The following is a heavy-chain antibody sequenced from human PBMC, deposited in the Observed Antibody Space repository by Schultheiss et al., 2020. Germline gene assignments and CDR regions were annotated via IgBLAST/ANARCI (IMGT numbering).Heavy chain of an antibody. CDR3: VRPEYSYGYFDL. J-gene: IGHJ5*02. CDR1: GYSISSSIYY. CDR2: TYYSGST. D-gene: IGHD5-18*01. V-gene: IGHV4-39*01. Sequence: SETLSLTCTVSGYSISSSIYYWAWIRQSPGKGLEWIGSTYYSGSTFYNPSLKSRVSISIETSKNQFSLKLNSVTAADTAVYYCVRPEYSYGYFDLWGQGTLVTVSS.